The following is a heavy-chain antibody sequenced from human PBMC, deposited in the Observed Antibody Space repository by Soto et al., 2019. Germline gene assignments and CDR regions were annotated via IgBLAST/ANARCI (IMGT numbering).Heavy chain of an antibody. CDR2: IYYSGST. Sequence: LSLTCTVSGGSISSGGYYWSWIRQHPGKGLEWIGYIYYSGSTYYNPSLKSRVTISVDTSKNQFSLKLSSVTAADTAVYYCASGGYSYGPPFGMDVWGQGTTVTVSS. CDR3: ASGGYSYGPPFGMDV. J-gene: IGHJ6*02. CDR1: GGSISSGGYY. D-gene: IGHD5-18*01. V-gene: IGHV4-31*03.